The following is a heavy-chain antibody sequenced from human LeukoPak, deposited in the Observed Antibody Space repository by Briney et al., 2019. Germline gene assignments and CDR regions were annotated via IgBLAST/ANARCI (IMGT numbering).Heavy chain of an antibody. D-gene: IGHD6-19*01. CDR2: IRYDGSNN. V-gene: IGHV3-30*02. Sequence: PGGSLRLSCAASGFTFSSYGMHWVRQAPGKGLEWVAFIRYDGSNNYYADSVKGRFTIPRDNSKNTLYLQMNSLRAEDTAVYSCAKDQWLVLDYWGQGTLVTVSS. CDR3: AKDQWLVLDY. CDR1: GFTFSSYG. J-gene: IGHJ4*02.